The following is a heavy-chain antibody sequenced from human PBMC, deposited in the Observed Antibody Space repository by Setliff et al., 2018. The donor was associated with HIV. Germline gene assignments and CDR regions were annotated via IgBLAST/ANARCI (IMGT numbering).Heavy chain of an antibody. CDR1: GHSFTTYF. D-gene: IGHD4-4*01. CDR3: AREPPSSNPTLQYAFDL. Sequence: RASVKVSCKASGHSFTTYFLHWVRQAPGQGLEWLGWSSPNGNTENHHKFEGRITMTTDTPTTTAFMELRSLTSDDTAVYFCAREPPSSNPTLQYAFDLWGQGTMVTVSS. J-gene: IGHJ3*01. CDR2: SSPNGNT. V-gene: IGHV1-18*01.